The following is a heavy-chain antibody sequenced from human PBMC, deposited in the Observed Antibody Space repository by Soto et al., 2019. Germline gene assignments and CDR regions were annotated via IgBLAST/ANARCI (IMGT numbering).Heavy chain of an antibody. Sequence: APGQGLEWMGWISAYNGNTNYAQKLQGRVTMTTDTSTSTAYMELRSLRSDDTAVYYCARDMRIAVAGTRDYWGQGTLVTVSS. CDR3: ARDMRIAVAGTRDY. J-gene: IGHJ4*02. D-gene: IGHD6-19*01. V-gene: IGHV1-18*01. CDR2: ISAYNGNT.